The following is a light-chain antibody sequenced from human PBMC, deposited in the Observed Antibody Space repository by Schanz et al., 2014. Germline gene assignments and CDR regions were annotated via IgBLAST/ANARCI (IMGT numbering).Light chain of an antibody. CDR1: QSVSRY. CDR3: QQRSNWPPVT. J-gene: IGKJ5*01. CDR2: GAS. Sequence: MTQSPSSLSASVGDRVTITCRASQSVSRYLAWYQQKPGQAPRLLIYGASSRATGIPDRFSGSGSGTEFSLTISSLQSEDFAVYYCQQRSNWPPVTFGQGTRLEIK. V-gene: IGKV3D-15*01.